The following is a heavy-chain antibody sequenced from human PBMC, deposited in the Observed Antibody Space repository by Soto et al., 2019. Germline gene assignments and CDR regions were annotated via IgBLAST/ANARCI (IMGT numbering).Heavy chain of an antibody. CDR3: ARGGRLIFGVVRVYYDY. CDR1: GDTFTGYY. D-gene: IGHD3-3*01. V-gene: IGHV1-2*04. J-gene: IGHJ4*02. Sequence: GASVKVSCKASGDTFTGYYMHWVRQAPGQGLEWMGWINPNSGGTNYAQKFQGWVTMTRDTSISTAYMELSRLRSDDTAVYYCARGGRLIFGVVRVYYDYWGQGTLVTVSS. CDR2: INPNSGGT.